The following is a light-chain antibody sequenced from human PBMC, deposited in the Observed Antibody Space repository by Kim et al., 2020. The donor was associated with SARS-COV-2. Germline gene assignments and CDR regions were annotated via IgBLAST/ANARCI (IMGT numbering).Light chain of an antibody. V-gene: IGKV3-20*01. CDR2: CAS. CDR1: QTVSSDY. J-gene: IGKJ1*01. CDR3: QQYGGPPRT. Sequence: SPAERATLACRASQTVSSDYLAWYPQKPGQAPRLLIYCASSRAAGIPDMFSGRGSGTDFTLIITRLEPEDFAVYFCQQYGGPPRTFGQGTKVDIK.